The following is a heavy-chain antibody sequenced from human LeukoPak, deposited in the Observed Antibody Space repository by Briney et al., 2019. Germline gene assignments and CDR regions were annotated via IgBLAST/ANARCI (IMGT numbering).Heavy chain of an antibody. CDR3: ARTRWEDTAMVMQDGRYYFDY. CDR2: ISSSGSTI. Sequence: PGGSLRLSCAASGFTFSDYYMSWIRQAPGKGLEWVSYISSSGSTIYYADSVKGRFTISRDNAKNSLYLQMNSLRAEDTAVYYCARTRWEDTAMVMQDGRYYFDYWGQGTLVTVSS. J-gene: IGHJ4*02. V-gene: IGHV3-11*01. CDR1: GFTFSDYY. D-gene: IGHD5-18*01.